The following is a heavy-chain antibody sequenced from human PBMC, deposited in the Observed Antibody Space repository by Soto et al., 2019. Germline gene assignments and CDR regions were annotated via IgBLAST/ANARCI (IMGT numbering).Heavy chain of an antibody. Sequence: ASVKVSCKASGYTFTSYAMHWVRQAPGQRLEWMGWINAGNGNTKYSQKFQGRVTITRDTSASTAYMELSSLRSEDTAVYYCVRDLVSVLVPAALGYWGQGTLVTVSS. CDR2: INAGNGNT. D-gene: IGHD2-2*01. CDR3: VRDLVSVLVPAALGY. J-gene: IGHJ4*02. CDR1: GYTFTSYA. V-gene: IGHV1-3*01.